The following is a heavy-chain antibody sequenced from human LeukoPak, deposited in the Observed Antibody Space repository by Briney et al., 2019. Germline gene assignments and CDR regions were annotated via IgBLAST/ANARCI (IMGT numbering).Heavy chain of an antibody. Sequence: PSETLSLTCTVSGGSISSSSYYWGWIRQPPGKGLEWIGSIYYSGSTYYNPSLKSRVTISVDTSKNQFSLKLSSVTAADTAVYYCARGWYSSSWYEDYWGQGTLVTVSS. V-gene: IGHV4-39*07. J-gene: IGHJ4*02. D-gene: IGHD6-13*01. CDR3: ARGWYSSSWYEDY. CDR2: IYYSGST. CDR1: GGSISSSSYY.